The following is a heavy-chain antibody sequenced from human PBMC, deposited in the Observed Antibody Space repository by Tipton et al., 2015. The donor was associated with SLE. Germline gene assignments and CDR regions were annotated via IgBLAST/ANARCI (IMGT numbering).Heavy chain of an antibody. D-gene: IGHD3-16*01. CDR3: ATPIMTTMRQEHFQP. CDR1: GFTFSGYG. CDR2: IWYDGSKK. Sequence: SLRFSCAASGFTFSGYGVHWVRQAPGKGLECVAVIWYDGSKKYYTDPVKRRFTISRDNSKDTLYLQMNSLRAEDTAIYYCATPIMTTMRQEHFQPWGQGTLVTVAS. J-gene: IGHJ1*01. V-gene: IGHV3-33*01.